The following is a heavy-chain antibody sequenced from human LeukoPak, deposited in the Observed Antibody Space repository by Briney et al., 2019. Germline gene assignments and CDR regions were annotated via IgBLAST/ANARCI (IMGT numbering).Heavy chain of an antibody. CDR1: GYTFTGYY. CDR2: INPNSGGT. J-gene: IGHJ4*02. Sequence: ASVKVSCKASGYTFTGYYMHWVRQAPGQGLEWMGRINPNSGGTNYAQKFQGRVTMTRDTSTSTVYMELSSLRSEDTAVYYCARLAGGSSSWYGDYWGQGTLVTVSS. V-gene: IGHV1-2*06. D-gene: IGHD6-13*01. CDR3: ARLAGGSSSWYGDY.